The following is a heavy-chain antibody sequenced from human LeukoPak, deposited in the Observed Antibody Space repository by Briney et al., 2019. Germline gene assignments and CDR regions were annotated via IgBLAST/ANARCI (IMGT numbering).Heavy chain of an antibody. V-gene: IGHV3-15*07. Sequence: GGSLRLSCAASDFTFTNAWMNWVRQAPGKGLEWVGRIKSKIDGGTTEYAAPVKGRFTISRDDSKNTLYLQMNSLKTEDTAVYYCATFKLGWELHWGQGTLVTVSS. CDR2: IKSKIDGGTT. D-gene: IGHD1-26*01. CDR1: DFTFTNAW. J-gene: IGHJ4*02. CDR3: ATFKLGWELH.